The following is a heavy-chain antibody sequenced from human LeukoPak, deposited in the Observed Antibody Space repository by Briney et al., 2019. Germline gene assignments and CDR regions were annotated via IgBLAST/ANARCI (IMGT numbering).Heavy chain of an antibody. D-gene: IGHD2-2*01. J-gene: IGHJ4*02. CDR1: GYSISSGYY. CDR2: IYHSGST. CDR3: ASTGYCSSTSCSEFDY. V-gene: IGHV4-38-2*02. Sequence: SETLSLTCTVSGYSISSGYYWGWIRQPPGKGLEWIGSIYHSGSTYYNPSLKSRVTISVDTSKNQFSLKLSSVTAADTAVYYCASTGYCSSTSCSEFDYWGQGTLVTVSS.